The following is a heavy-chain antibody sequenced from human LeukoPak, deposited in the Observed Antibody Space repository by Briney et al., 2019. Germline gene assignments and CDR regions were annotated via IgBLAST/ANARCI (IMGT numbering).Heavy chain of an antibody. J-gene: IGHJ6*02. CDR1: GFTFSSYW. V-gene: IGHV3-7*01. D-gene: IGHD3-16*01. Sequence: GGSLRLSCAASGFTFSSYWMSWVRQAPGKGLEWVANMNQDGSEKYYVDSMKGRFTISRDNAKNSLYLQMNNLRAEDTAVYYCARDGIVIRFGGQDVWGQGTTVTVS. CDR3: ARDGIVIRFGGQDV. CDR2: MNQDGSEK.